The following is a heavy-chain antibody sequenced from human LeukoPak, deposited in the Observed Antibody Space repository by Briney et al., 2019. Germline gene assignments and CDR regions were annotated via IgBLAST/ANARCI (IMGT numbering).Heavy chain of an antibody. D-gene: IGHD1-26*01. V-gene: IGHV3-30*02. Sequence: GGSLRLSCAASGSSFSYSGMHWVRKAPGKGLEWVAAVWFGESSQSYPDSVKGRFTISRDNSKNTVWLEMNSLRVEDTAVYYCAKGGRDTSKYYFDYWGQGTQVTVSS. CDR2: VWFGESSQ. CDR3: AKGGRDTSKYYFDY. CDR1: GSSFSYSG. J-gene: IGHJ4*02.